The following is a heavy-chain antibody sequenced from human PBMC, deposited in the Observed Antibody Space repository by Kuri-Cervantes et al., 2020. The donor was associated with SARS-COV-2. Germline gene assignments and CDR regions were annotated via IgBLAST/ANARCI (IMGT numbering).Heavy chain of an antibody. J-gene: IGHJ2*01. CDR2: IYYSGST. CDR1: GGSISSSSYY. Sequence: SETLSLTCTVSGGSISSSSYYWGWIRQPPGKGLEWIGSIYYSGSTYYNPSLKSRATISVDTSKNQFSLKLSSVTAADTAVYYCARAELGLGWFFDLWGRGTLVTVSS. V-gene: IGHV4-39*01. D-gene: IGHD6-13*01. CDR3: ARAELGLGWFFDL.